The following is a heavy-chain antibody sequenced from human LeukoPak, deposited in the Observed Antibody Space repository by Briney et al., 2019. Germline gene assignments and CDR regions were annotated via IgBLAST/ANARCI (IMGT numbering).Heavy chain of an antibody. J-gene: IGHJ6*03. V-gene: IGHV3-53*01. Sequence: PGGSLSLSCAASGFTVSSNYMSWVRQAPGKGLEWVSVIYSGGSTYYADSVKGRFTISRDNSKNTLYLQMNSLRAEDAAVYYCARVRSDYDFWSGYSRYYYYYMDVWGKGSTVAVSS. CDR2: IYSGGST. CDR3: ARVRSDYDFWSGYSRYYYYYMDV. CDR1: GFTVSSNY. D-gene: IGHD3-3*01.